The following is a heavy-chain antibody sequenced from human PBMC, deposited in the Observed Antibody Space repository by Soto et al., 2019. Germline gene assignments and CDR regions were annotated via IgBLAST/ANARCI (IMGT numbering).Heavy chain of an antibody. D-gene: IGHD3-22*01. CDR2: IKSKADGGAT. J-gene: IGHJ4*01. CDR1: GFTFSNAW. V-gene: IGHV3-15*01. CDR3: TTQYYYDSSGSLLN. Sequence: EVQVVESGGGLVKPGGSLRLSCAASGFTFSNAWMTWVRQAPGKGLEWVGRIKSKADGGATDYAAPVKDRFTISGDDSKNTLYLQMNSLKTEDTAVYYCTTQYYYDSSGSLLNWGHGTLVTVSS.